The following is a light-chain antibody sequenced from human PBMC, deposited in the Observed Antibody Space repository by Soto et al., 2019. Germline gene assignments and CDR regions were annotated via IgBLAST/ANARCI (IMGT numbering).Light chain of an antibody. CDR3: QQSYSTPPT. J-gene: IGKJ1*01. CDR2: AAS. Sequence: IRMTQSPSSFSASTGDRVTITCRASQGISSYLNWYQQKPGKAPKLLIYAASSLQSGVPSRFSGSGSGTDFTLTISSLQPEDFATYYCQQSYSTPPTFGQGTKV. CDR1: QGISSY. V-gene: IGKV1-39*01.